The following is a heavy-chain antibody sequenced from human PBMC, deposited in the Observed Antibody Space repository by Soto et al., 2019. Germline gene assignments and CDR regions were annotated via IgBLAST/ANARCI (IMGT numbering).Heavy chain of an antibody. V-gene: IGHV3-9*01. D-gene: IGHD2-2*01. J-gene: IGHJ6*02. CDR1: GFTFDDYA. Sequence: GGSLRLSCAASGFTFDDYAMHWVRQAPGKGLEWVSGISWNSGSIGYADSVKGRFTISRDNAKNSLYLQMNSLRAEDTALYYCAKDLGCISTSCPADYYYYYGMDVWGQGTTVTVSS. CDR2: ISWNSGSI. CDR3: AKDLGCISTSCPADYYYYYGMDV.